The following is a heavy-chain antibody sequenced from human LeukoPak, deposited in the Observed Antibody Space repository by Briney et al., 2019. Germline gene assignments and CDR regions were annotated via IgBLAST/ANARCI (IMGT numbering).Heavy chain of an antibody. CDR1: GLPHNSYA. D-gene: IGHD1-14*01. J-gene: IGHJ4*02. CDR2: ISGSCGST. V-gene: IGHV3-23*01. CDR3: AKISRRANFDY. Sequence: GGSLSLPCGPSGLPHNSYAMSWVRQPPGKGREWVLAISGSCGSTYYADSVKGRFTISRDNSKNTLYLQMNSLRAEDTAVYYCAKISRRANFDYWGQGTLVTVSS.